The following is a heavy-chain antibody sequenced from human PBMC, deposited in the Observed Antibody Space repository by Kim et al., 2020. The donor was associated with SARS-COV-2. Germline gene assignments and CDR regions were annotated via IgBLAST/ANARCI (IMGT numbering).Heavy chain of an antibody. J-gene: IGHJ6*02. CDR1: GGTFSSYA. CDR2: IIPILGIA. D-gene: IGHD6-19*01. Sequence: SVKVSCKASGGTFSSYAISWVRQAPGQGLEWMGRIIPILGIANYAQKFQGRVTITADKSTSTAYMELSSLRSEDTAVYYCARARIAVAGTGYYYGMDVWGQGTTVTVSS. CDR3: ARARIAVAGTGYYYGMDV. V-gene: IGHV1-69*04.